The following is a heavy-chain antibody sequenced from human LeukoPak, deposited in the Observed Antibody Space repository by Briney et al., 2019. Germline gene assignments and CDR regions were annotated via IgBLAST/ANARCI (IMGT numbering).Heavy chain of an antibody. J-gene: IGHJ4*02. D-gene: IGHD2-15*01. CDR1: GFTLDDYA. Sequence: GRSLRLSCAASGFTLDDYAMHWVRQAPGKGLEWVSGISWNSGSIGYADSVKGRFTISRDNAKNSLYLQMNSLRAEDTALYYCAKDISAATPWYYFDYWGQGTLVTVSS. CDR3: AKDISAATPWYYFDY. V-gene: IGHV3-9*01. CDR2: ISWNSGSI.